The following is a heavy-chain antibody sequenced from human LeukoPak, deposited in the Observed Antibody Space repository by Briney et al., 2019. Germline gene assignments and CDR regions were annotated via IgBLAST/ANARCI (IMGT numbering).Heavy chain of an antibody. CDR2: ISSSSSYI. CDR1: GFTFSSYS. J-gene: IGHJ3*02. CDR3: ARDERSHNWNYLLPDAFDI. Sequence: GGSLRLSCAASGFTFSSYSMNWVRQAPGKGLEWVSSISSSSSYIYYADSVKGGFTISRDNAKNSLYLQMNSLRAEGTAVYYCARDERSHNWNYLLPDAFDIWGQGTMVTVSS. V-gene: IGHV3-21*01. D-gene: IGHD1-7*01.